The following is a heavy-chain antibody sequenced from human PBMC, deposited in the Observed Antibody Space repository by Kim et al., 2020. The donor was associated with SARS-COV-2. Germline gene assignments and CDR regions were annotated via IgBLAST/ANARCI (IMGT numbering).Heavy chain of an antibody. D-gene: IGHD3-3*01. CDR2: INHSGST. CDR3: ARGNGRSGPPGS. V-gene: IGHV4-34*01. Sequence: SETLSLTCAVYGGSFSGYYWSWIRQPPGKGLEWIGEINHSGSTNYNPSLKSRVTISVDTSKNQFSLKLSSVTAADTAVYYCARGNGRSGPPGSWGQGTLVTVSS. CDR1: GGSFSGYY. J-gene: IGHJ5*02.